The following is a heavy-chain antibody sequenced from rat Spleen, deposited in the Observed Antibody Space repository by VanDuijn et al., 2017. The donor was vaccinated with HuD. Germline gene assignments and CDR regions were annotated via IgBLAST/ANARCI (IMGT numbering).Heavy chain of an antibody. D-gene: IGHD1-9*01. CDR3: ARHGYNSYFDY. Sequence: EVQLVETGGSLVQPGESLKLTCATSGFTFTNAWVHWVRQSPERHLEWVAQIKAKSSNYATYYAESVKGRFTISRDDSRSSVYLHMNSLRSGDTATYYCARHGYNSYFDYWGQGVMVTVSS. CDR1: GFTFTNAW. J-gene: IGHJ2*01. CDR2: IKAKSSNYAT. V-gene: IGHV6-8*01.